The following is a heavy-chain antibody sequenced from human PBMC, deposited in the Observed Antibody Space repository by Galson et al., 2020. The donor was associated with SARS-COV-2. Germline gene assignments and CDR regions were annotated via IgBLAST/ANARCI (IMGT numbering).Heavy chain of an antibody. D-gene: IGHD2-8*01. CDR1: GFTFSSYA. V-gene: IGHV3-30*04. CDR2: ISYDGSNK. CDR3: AGVQGLNYYYGMDV. Sequence: GGSLRLSCAASGFTFSSYAMHWVRQAPGKGLEWVAVISYDGSNKYYADSVKGRFTISRDNSKNTLYLQMNSLGAEDTAVYYCAGVQGLNYYYGMDVWGQGTTVTVSS. J-gene: IGHJ6*02.